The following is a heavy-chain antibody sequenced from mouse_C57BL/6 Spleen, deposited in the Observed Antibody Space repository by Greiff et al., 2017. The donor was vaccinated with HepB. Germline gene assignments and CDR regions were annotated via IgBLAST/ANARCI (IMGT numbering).Heavy chain of an antibody. V-gene: IGHV1-50*01. CDR3: ASGYCGISYCGF. Sequence: QVQLQQPGAELVKPGASVKLSCKASGYTFTSYWMQWVKQRPGQGLEWIGEIDPSDSLTNYYQKFKGKATLTVDTSSSTAYMQLSSLASEDSAVCYCASGYCGISYCGFGGKGTTLTVSS. CDR1: GYTFTSYW. J-gene: IGHJ2*01. D-gene: IGHD1-1*01. CDR2: IDPSDSLT.